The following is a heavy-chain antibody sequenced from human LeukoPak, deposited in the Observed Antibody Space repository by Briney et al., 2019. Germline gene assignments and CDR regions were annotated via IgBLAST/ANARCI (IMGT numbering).Heavy chain of an antibody. Sequence: SETLSLTCTVSGGSISSYYWSWIRQPPGKGLEWIGYIYYSGSTNYNPSLKSRVTISVDTSKNQFSLKLSSVTAADTAVYYCARVVTIFGVLNYYYYMDVWGKGTTVTVSS. D-gene: IGHD3-3*01. J-gene: IGHJ6*03. CDR3: ARVVTIFGVLNYYYYMDV. V-gene: IGHV4-59*01. CDR1: GGSISSYY. CDR2: IYYSGST.